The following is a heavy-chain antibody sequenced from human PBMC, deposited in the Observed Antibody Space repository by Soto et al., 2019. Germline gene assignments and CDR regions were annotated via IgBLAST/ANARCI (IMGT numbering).Heavy chain of an antibody. CDR1: GYRFNDYW. D-gene: IGHD3-10*01. CDR3: ATDGSGSPT. J-gene: IGHJ5*02. CDR2: IYPGDYDT. V-gene: IGHV5-51*01. Sequence: EVQLVQSGAEVKKPGESLRISCKGSGYRFNDYWIGWVRQMPGKGLEWMGTIYPGDYDTRYSPSFQGQVTISADRSITTAYLQWSSLKSSDTAMYYCATDGSGSPTWGQGPLVTVSS.